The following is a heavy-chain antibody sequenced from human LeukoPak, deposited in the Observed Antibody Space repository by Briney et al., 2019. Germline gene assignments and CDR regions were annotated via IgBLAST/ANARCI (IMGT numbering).Heavy chain of an antibody. J-gene: IGHJ4*02. D-gene: IGHD3-9*01. CDR1: GFTFSSYW. Sequence: GGSLRLSCVASGFTFSSYWMHWVRQAPGKGLVWVSHINTDGSSTNYADSVKGRFTITRDNAKNTLYLQMNSLRAEDTAVYYCAKGREYYDILTGYSEMYYFDYWGQGTLVTVSS. CDR2: INTDGSST. CDR3: AKGREYYDILTGYSEMYYFDY. V-gene: IGHV3-74*01.